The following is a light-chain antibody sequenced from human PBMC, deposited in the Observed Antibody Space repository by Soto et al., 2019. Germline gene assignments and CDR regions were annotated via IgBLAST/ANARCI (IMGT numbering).Light chain of an antibody. J-gene: IGLJ1*01. CDR3: SSFRRSSTSYV. CDR1: SSDNGDSNY. CDR2: DVS. Sequence: QSVLNQPASVSGSPGQSITISCTGTSSDNGDSNYVSWYQQHPGKAPKLVIYDVSNRPSGVSNRFSGSKSANTASLTISGLQAEDEADYYCSSFRRSSTSYVFGSGTKATV. V-gene: IGLV2-14*03.